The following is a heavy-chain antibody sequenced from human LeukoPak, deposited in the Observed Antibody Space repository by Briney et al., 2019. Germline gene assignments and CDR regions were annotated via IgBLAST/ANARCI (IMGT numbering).Heavy chain of an antibody. J-gene: IGHJ4*02. Sequence: SETLSLTCTVSGDSITSYSWSWIRQPPGTGLEWIGYIYNSGSTNYSPSLKSRGTMSLDSSKNQLSLSLSPVTAADTAVYYCARSIGGPEGDYLDYWGEGTLVTVS. CDR2: IYNSGST. V-gene: IGHV4-59*08. CDR1: GDSITSYS. D-gene: IGHD3-22*01. CDR3: ARSIGGPEGDYLDY.